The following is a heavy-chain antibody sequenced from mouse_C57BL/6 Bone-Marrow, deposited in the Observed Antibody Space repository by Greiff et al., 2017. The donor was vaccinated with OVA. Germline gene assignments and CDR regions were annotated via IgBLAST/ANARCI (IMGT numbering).Heavy chain of an antibody. D-gene: IGHD1-1*01. Sequence: EVKLVESGPGLVKPSQSLSLTCSVTGYSITSGYYWNWIRQFPGNKLEWMGYISYDGSNNYNPSLKNRISITRDTSKNQFFLKLNSVTTEDTATYYCARDRNYYGSSPYYYAMDYWGQGTSVTVSS. CDR3: ARDRNYYGSSPYYYAMDY. J-gene: IGHJ4*01. CDR2: ISYDGSN. V-gene: IGHV3-6*01. CDR1: GYSITSGYY.